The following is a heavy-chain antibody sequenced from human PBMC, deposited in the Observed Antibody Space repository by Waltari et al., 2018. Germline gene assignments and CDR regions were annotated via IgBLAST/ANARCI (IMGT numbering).Heavy chain of an antibody. V-gene: IGHV1-2*06. CDR3: ATYYSGSYYYYYMDV. Sequence: QVQLVQSGAEVKKPGASVKVSCKASGYTFTGYYMHWVRQATGQGLEWMGRINPNSGGTNYAQKFQGRVTMTRDTSISTAYMELSRLRSDDTAVYYCATYYSGSYYYYYMDVWGKGTTVTVSS. D-gene: IGHD1-26*01. CDR2: INPNSGGT. CDR1: GYTFTGYY. J-gene: IGHJ6*03.